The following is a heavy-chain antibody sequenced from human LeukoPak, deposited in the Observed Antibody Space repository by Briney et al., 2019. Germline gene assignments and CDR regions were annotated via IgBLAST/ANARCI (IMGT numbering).Heavy chain of an antibody. CDR3: ASFTYSSSNY. Sequence: AASVKVSCKASGGTFSSYAISWVRQAPGQGLEWMGGIIPIFGTANYAQKFQGRVTITADESTSTAYMELSSLRSEDTAVYYCASFTYSSSNYWGQGTLVTVSS. CDR1: GGTFSSYA. J-gene: IGHJ4*02. CDR2: IIPIFGTA. D-gene: IGHD6-6*01. V-gene: IGHV1-69*01.